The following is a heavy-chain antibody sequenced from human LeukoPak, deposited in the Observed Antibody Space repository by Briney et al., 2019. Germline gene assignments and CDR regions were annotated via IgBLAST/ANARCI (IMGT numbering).Heavy chain of an antibody. J-gene: IGHJ6*03. Sequence: SETLSLTCAVYGGSFSGYYWSWIRQPPGKGLEWIGEINHSGSTNYNPSLKSRVTISVDTSKNQFSLKLSSVTAADTAVYYCARALMKYYYYMDVWGKGTTVTVSS. CDR2: INHSGST. CDR3: ARALMKYYYYMDV. V-gene: IGHV4-34*01. CDR1: GGSFSGYY.